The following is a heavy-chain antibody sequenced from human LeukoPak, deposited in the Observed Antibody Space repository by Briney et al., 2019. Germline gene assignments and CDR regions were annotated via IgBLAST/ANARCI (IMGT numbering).Heavy chain of an antibody. J-gene: IGHJ4*02. Sequence: GGSLRLSCVASGFTFSSNGMHWVRQAPGKGLEWVTFIQYDGSKKYYADSVKGRFTISRDNSKNTPYLEMNSLRAEDTAVYYCAKDIGSYYDYWGQGILVTVSP. D-gene: IGHD3-10*01. CDR1: GFTFSSNG. V-gene: IGHV3-30*02. CDR3: AKDIGSYYDY. CDR2: IQYDGSKK.